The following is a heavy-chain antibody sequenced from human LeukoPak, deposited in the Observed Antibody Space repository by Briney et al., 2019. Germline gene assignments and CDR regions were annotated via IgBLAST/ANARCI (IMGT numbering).Heavy chain of an antibody. V-gene: IGHV4-30-4*01. CDR1: GGAITSSIYY. D-gene: IGHD3-22*01. J-gene: IGHJ4*01. CDR3: ARLRYYDSSGYTFDN. CDR2: IYYSGTT. Sequence: SETLSLTCTVSGGAITSSIYYFSWVRQPPGKGLECIGYIYYSGTTYYSPSLKSRVTMSVDTSQNQFSLKLRSVTAADTAVYYCARLRYYDSSGYTFDNWGHGTLVTVSS.